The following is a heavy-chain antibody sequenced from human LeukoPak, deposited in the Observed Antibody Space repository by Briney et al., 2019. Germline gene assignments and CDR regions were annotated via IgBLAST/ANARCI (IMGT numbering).Heavy chain of an antibody. CDR1: GDSISSNY. CDR3: VRGHLVGGWFKYDAFDI. D-gene: IGHD6-19*01. J-gene: IGHJ3*02. V-gene: IGHV4-59*01. CDR2: IYHSGST. Sequence: SETLSLTCTVSGDSISSNYWSWIRQPPGKGLEWIGYIYHSGSTSSNPSLKSRVTISLDTSKKHFSLKLSSVTAADTAIYYCVRGHLVGGWFKYDAFDIWGQGTMVTVSS.